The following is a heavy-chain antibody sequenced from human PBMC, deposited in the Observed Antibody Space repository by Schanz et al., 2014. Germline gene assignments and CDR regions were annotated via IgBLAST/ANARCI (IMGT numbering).Heavy chain of an antibody. V-gene: IGHV1-69*09. CDR2: IIPSLGLA. J-gene: IGHJ6*02. Sequence: QVHLVQSGAEVKKPGASVKVSCKASGYNITSNDVTWVRQAPGQGLEWMGRIIPSLGLAKYEQKFQDKVTITADTSTTTAYMELSGLRSEDTAVYYCASALTTWGGMDVWGQGTTVTVSS. CDR1: GYNITSND. D-gene: IGHD4-4*01. CDR3: ASALTTWGGMDV.